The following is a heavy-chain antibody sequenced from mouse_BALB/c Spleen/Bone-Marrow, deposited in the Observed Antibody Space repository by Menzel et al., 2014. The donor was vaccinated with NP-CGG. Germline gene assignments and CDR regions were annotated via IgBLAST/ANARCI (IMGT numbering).Heavy chain of an antibody. D-gene: IGHD1-2*01. Sequence: EVMLVESGPSLVKPSQPLSLPCSVTGDSITSGYRNWIRKFPGNKLEYMGYITYSGNTYYNPSLISRISITRDTSKSQYYLQLNSVTTEDTATYYCTRDYYGPWGQGTTLTVSS. CDR3: TRDYYGP. V-gene: IGHV3-8*02. CDR1: GDSITSGY. J-gene: IGHJ2*01. CDR2: ITYSGNT.